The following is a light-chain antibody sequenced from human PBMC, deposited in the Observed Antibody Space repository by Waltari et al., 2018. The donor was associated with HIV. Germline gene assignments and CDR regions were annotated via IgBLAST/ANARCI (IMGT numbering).Light chain of an antibody. CDR3: ASWDASLDGWV. CDR1: TANIGTNP. V-gene: IGLV1-44*01. J-gene: IGLJ3*02. CDR2: REN. Sequence: QSLLAQPPSTSGTPGQRVTLSCSGGTANIGTNPVYWYKQLPGTAPIPLIFRENDRLSGVSARFTGSKSGTPASRAISGLRSDDEAKFICASWDASLDGWVFGGGTQLTVL.